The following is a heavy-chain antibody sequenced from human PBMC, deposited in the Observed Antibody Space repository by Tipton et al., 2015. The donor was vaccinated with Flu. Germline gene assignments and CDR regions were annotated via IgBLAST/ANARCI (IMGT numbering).Heavy chain of an antibody. J-gene: IGHJ4*02. CDR2: ISWNSGSI. Sequence: SLRLSCAASGFTFEDYAMQWVRQAPGKALEWVSGISWNSGSIGYGDSVQGRFTISRDNAKKSLYLQMNSLTVEDTALYYCAKGKGGTWGGSSHWGQGTLVTVSS. CDR3: AKGKGGTWGGSSH. V-gene: IGHV3-9*01. CDR1: GFTFEDYA. D-gene: IGHD3-16*01.